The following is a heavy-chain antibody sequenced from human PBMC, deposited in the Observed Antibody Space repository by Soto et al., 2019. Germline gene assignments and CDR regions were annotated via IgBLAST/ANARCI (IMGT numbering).Heavy chain of an antibody. CDR1: GLTFSNYA. V-gene: IGHV3-23*01. CDR2: MSGSSSTT. Sequence: PGGSLRLSCATSGLTFSNYAMSWVRQAPGGGLEWVSSMSGSSSTTYYADSVRGRFTISRDRSKNTLYIQMSSLRAEDTALYYCAKNQERELPRVIDFWGQGTLVTVSS. D-gene: IGHD3-16*02. J-gene: IGHJ1*01. CDR3: AKNQERELPRVIDF.